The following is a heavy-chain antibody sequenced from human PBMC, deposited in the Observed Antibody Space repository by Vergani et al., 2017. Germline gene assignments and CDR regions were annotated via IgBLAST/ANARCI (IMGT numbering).Heavy chain of an antibody. CDR3: ARRQLSGWYDY. Sequence: EVQLVESGGGLVQPGRSLRLSCAASGFTFDDYAMHWVRQAPGKGLEWVSGISWNSGSIGYADSVKGRFTISRDNAKNSLYLQMNCLRDEDTAVYYCARRQLSGWYDYWGQGTLVTVSS. D-gene: IGHD6-19*01. J-gene: IGHJ4*02. V-gene: IGHV3-9*01. CDR2: ISWNSGSI. CDR1: GFTFDDYA.